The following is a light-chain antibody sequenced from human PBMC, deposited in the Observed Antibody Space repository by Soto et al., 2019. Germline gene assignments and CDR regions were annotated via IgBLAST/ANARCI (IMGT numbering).Light chain of an antibody. CDR3: QQYNSWPFT. CDR1: QSVSSN. CDR2: GAS. V-gene: IGKV3-15*01. J-gene: IGKJ3*01. Sequence: EIVMTQSPATLSVSPGERDNLSCRASQSVSSNLAWYQQKPGQAPRLLIHGASTRATGVPARFSGSGSGTEFTLTISSLQSEDFAVYYCQQYNSWPFTFGPGTKVEFK.